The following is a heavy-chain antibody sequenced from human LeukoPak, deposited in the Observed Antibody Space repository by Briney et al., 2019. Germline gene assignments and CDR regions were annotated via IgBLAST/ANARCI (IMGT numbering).Heavy chain of an antibody. J-gene: IGHJ6*03. CDR2: IRYDGSNK. V-gene: IGHV3-30*02. CDR3: AKEPGVAAPHYYYCYMDV. CDR1: GFTFSNYA. D-gene: IGHD2-21*01. Sequence: GGSLRLSCAASGFTFSNYAMQWVRQAPGKGLEWVAFIRYDGSNKYYADSVKGRFTISRDNSKNTLYLQMNSLRAEDTAVYYCAKEPGVAAPHYYYCYMDVWGKGTTVTISS.